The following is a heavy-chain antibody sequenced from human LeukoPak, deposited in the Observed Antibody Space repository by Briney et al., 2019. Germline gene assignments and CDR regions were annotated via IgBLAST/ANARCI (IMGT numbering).Heavy chain of an antibody. D-gene: IGHD3-16*01. CDR2: IYATGST. J-gene: IGHJ4*02. Sequence: SETLSLTCTVSGGSISSYYWSWIRQPPGKGLEWIGYIYATGSTNYNPSLKSRVTISVDTSKNQFSLKLSSVTAADTAVYYCARGRETLDDYWGQGTLVTVSS. V-gene: IGHV4-59*01. CDR3: ARGRETLDDY. CDR1: GGSISSYY.